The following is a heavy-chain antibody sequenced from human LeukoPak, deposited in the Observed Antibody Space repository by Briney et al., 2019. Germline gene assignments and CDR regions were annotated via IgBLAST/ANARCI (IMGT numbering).Heavy chain of an antibody. V-gene: IGHV1-69*10. Sequence: GASVRVSCTASGGTFSSYAISWVRQAPGQGLEWMGRIIPILGIANYAQKFQGRVTITADKSTSTAYMELSSLRSEDTAVYYCARESMDYYGSGRPDWFDPWGQGTLVTVSS. CDR2: IIPILGIA. CDR3: ARESMDYYGSGRPDWFDP. D-gene: IGHD3-10*01. J-gene: IGHJ5*02. CDR1: GGTFSSYA.